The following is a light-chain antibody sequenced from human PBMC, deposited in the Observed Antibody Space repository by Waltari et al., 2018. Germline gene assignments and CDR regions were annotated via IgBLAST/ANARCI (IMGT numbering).Light chain of an antibody. V-gene: IGLV2-14*03. CDR3: TSYRSTNTRVI. CDR2: DVS. J-gene: IGLJ2*01. CDR1: NVAVGGSYY. Sequence: QSALTQPASVSWSPGQSITISCTGLNVAVGGSYYFSWYQQYPGKAHKLLMYDVSHRPSGVSSRFSASKSGNTASLTISGLQTEDEADYYCTSYRSTNTRVIFGGGTKLAVL.